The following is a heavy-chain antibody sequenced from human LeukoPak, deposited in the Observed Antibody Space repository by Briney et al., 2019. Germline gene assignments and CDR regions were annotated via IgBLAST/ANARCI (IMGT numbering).Heavy chain of an antibody. D-gene: IGHD3-22*01. J-gene: IGHJ4*02. CDR3: ARQHSSGYYYFDY. CDR2: IYHSGST. Sequence: KPSETLSLTCTVSGGSISSYHWNWIRQPPGKGLEWIGYIYHSGSTNYNPSLKSRVTISVDTSKNQFSLKLSSVTAADTAVYYCARQHSSGYYYFDYWGQGTLVTVSS. CDR1: GGSISSYH. V-gene: IGHV4-59*08.